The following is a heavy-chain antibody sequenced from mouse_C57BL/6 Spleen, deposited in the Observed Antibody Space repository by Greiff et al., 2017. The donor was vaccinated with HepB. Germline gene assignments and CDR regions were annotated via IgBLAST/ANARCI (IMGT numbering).Heavy chain of an antibody. CDR2: ISDGGSYT. D-gene: IGHD4-1*01. CDR3: AREGGTGDYFDY. Sequence: EVHLVESGGGLVKPGGSLKLSCAASGFTFSSYAMSWVRQTPEKRLEWVATISDGGSYTYYPDNVKGRFTISRDNAKNNLYLQMSHLKSEDTAMYYCAREGGTGDYFDYWGQGTTLTVSS. CDR1: GFTFSSYA. V-gene: IGHV5-4*01. J-gene: IGHJ2*01.